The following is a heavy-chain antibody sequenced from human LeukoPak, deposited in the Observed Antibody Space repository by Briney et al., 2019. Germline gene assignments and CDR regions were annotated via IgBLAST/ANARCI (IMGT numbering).Heavy chain of an antibody. CDR1: GFTVSSNY. D-gene: IGHD3-10*01. Sequence: GGSLRLSGAASGFTVSSNYMSWVRQAPGKGLEWVSVIYSGGSTYYTDSVKGRFTISRDNSKNTLYLQMNSLRAEDTAVYYCARGVVRGVPDYWGQGTLVTVSS. V-gene: IGHV3-53*01. CDR2: IYSGGST. J-gene: IGHJ4*02. CDR3: ARGVVRGVPDY.